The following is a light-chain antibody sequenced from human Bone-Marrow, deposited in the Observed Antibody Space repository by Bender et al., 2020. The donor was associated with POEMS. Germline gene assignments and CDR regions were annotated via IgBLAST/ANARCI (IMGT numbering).Light chain of an antibody. Sequence: QSALTQPASMSGSPGQSITIPCTGSSDDIGSYNLVSWYQQHPGKAPKLLIYEVTKRPSGVSSRFSGSKSDNTASLTISGLQAEDEADYFCCSSAVNKKILFGGGTKLTVL. CDR2: EVT. CDR3: CSSAVNKKIL. V-gene: IGLV2-23*02. J-gene: IGLJ2*01. CDR1: SDDIGSYNL.